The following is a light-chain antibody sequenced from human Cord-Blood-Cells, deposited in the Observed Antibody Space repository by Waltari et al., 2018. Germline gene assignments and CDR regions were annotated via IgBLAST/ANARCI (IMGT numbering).Light chain of an antibody. J-gene: IGKJ4*01. Sequence: EIVMTQSPATLSVSPGERATLPCRASQSVSSNLAWYQQKPGQAPRLLIYGASTRATGIPARFSGSGSGTEFTLTISSLQSKDFAVYYCQQYNNWPPVTFGGGTKVEIK. V-gene: IGKV3-15*01. CDR3: QQYNNWPPVT. CDR2: GAS. CDR1: QSVSSN.